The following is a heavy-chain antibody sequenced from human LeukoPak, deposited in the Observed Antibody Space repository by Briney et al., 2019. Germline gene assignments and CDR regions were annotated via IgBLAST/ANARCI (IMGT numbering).Heavy chain of an antibody. Sequence: LSLTCTVSGGSISSYYWSWVRQAPGKGLEWVSGISWNSGSIGYADSVKGRFTISRDNAKNSLYLQMNSLRAEDTALYYCAKDISSIVVVPDYWGQGTLVTVSS. V-gene: IGHV3-9*01. J-gene: IGHJ4*02. CDR3: AKDISSIVVVPDY. CDR2: ISWNSGSI. CDR1: GGSISSYY. D-gene: IGHD2-2*01.